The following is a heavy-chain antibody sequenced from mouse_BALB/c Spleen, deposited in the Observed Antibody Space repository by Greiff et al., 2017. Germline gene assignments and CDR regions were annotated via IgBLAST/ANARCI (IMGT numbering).Heavy chain of an antibody. CDR2: IRNKANGYTT. CDR3: ARDNYYGPPGFAY. CDR1: GFTFTDYY. D-gene: IGHD1-2*01. Sequence: EVKLVESGGGLVQPGGSLRLSCATSGFTFTDYYMSWVRQPPGKALEWLGFIRNKANGYTTEYSVSVKGRFTISRDNSQSILYLQMNTLRAEDSATYYCARDNYYGPPGFAYWGQGTLVTVSA. V-gene: IGHV7-3*02. J-gene: IGHJ3*01.